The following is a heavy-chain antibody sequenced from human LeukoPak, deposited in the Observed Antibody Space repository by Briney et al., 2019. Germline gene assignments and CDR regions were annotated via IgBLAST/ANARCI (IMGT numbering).Heavy chain of an antibody. V-gene: IGHV5-10-1*01. J-gene: IGHJ4*02. CDR2: IRPSDSEP. CDR3: ARHYSNDHTLFDF. CDR1: GYSFSTYW. Sequence: GESLRISCKVSGYSFSTYWITWVRQMPGGALEWMGRIRPSDSEPNYSPSFQGHVTISADRSINTVYLLWSSLRASDTAIYFCARHYSNDHTLFDFWGQGALVTVST. D-gene: IGHD2-21*01.